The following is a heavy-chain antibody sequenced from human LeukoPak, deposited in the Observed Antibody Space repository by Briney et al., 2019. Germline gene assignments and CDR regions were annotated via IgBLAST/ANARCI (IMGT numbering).Heavy chain of an antibody. V-gene: IGHV3-21*01. CDR2: ISSSSSYI. CDR1: GFTFSSYS. Sequence: PGGSLRLSCAASGFTFSSYSMNWVRQAPGKGLEWVSSISSSSSYIYYADSVKGRFTISRDNAKNSLYLQMNSLRAEDTAVYYCARAPRAYCSGGSCYSPDYWGQGTLVTVSS. D-gene: IGHD2-15*01. J-gene: IGHJ4*02. CDR3: ARAPRAYCSGGSCYSPDY.